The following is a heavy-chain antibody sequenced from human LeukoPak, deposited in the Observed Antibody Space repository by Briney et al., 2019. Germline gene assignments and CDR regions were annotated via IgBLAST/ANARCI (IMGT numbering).Heavy chain of an antibody. J-gene: IGHJ4*02. D-gene: IGHD3-10*01. CDR1: GGSFSGYY. Sequence: SETLSLTCAVYGGSFSGYYWSWIRQPPGKGLEWIGKINHSGSTNYNPSLKSRVTISVDTSKNQFSLKLSSVTAADTAVYYCARGRLYYYGSGSFHYWGQGTLVTVSS. CDR2: INHSGST. V-gene: IGHV4-34*01. CDR3: ARGRLYYYGSGSFHY.